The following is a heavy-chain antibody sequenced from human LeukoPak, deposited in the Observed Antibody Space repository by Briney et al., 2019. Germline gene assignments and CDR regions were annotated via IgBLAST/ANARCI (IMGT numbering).Heavy chain of an antibody. CDR1: GHSFTNFY. Sequence: ASVKVSCKASGHSFTNFYIHWVRQAPGQGLEWMGLINPSAGTTSYAQRFQGRVTMTRDTSTTTVYMELSRLRSEDTAVYYCARVGYGPFDYWGQGTLVTVSS. CDR2: INPSAGTT. D-gene: IGHD4-17*01. CDR3: ARVGYGPFDY. V-gene: IGHV1-46*01. J-gene: IGHJ4*02.